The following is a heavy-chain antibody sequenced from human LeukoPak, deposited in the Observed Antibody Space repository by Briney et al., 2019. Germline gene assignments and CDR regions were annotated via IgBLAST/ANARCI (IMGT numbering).Heavy chain of an antibody. CDR3: ANPVRYTEARNDY. V-gene: IGHV3-23*01. CDR2: ISGSGGST. Sequence: GGSLRLSCAASGFTFSSYSMNWFRQAPGKGLEWVSAISGSGGSTYYADSVKGRFTISRDNSKNTLYLQMNSLRAEDTAVYYCANPVRYTEARNDYWGQGTLVTVSS. CDR1: GFTFSSYS. D-gene: IGHD6-6*01. J-gene: IGHJ4*02.